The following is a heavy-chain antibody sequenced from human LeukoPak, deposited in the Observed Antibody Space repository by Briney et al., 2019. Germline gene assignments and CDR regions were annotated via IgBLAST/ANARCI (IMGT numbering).Heavy chain of an antibody. V-gene: IGHV1-46*01. Sequence: ASVKVSCKASGYTFTSYNMHLGRQAPGQGLEWVGIINLSGGGATSAQTVQGRGTMTRNTSTSTVYMQLSSLSSEDTAVYYCARGHYDFWSGYWGYYYHYGMDVWGQGTTVTVSS. D-gene: IGHD3-3*01. CDR3: ARGHYDFWSGYWGYYYHYGMDV. CDR1: GYTFTSYN. J-gene: IGHJ6*02. CDR2: INLSGGGA.